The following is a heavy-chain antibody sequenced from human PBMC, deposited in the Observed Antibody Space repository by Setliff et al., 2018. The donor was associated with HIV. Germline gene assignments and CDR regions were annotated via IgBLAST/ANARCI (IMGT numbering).Heavy chain of an antibody. Sequence: PSETLSLTCTVPGGSINRSNYYWGWIRQPPGKGLEWIGTISYTGSTYYDPSLKSRVTISLDTSKNQFFLKLSPVTAPDTAIYCCARQTWEYYDTLTGYYRSPKNFDSWGQGALVTVSS. J-gene: IGHJ4*02. CDR2: ISYTGST. CDR3: ARQTWEYYDTLTGYYRSPKNFDS. CDR1: GGSINRSNYY. V-gene: IGHV4-39*01. D-gene: IGHD3-9*01.